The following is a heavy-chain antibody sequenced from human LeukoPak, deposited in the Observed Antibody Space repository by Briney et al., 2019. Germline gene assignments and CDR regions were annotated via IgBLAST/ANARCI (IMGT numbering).Heavy chain of an antibody. D-gene: IGHD4-17*01. CDR1: GFTFSDYY. CDR3: ARDLDYGDQAFDY. CDR2: ISSSGSTI. V-gene: IGHV3-11*04. Sequence: GGSLRLSCAASGFTFSDYYMSWIRQAPGKGLEWVSYISSSGSTIYYADSVKGRFTISRDNAKNSLYLQMNSLRAEDTAVYYCARDLDYGDQAFDYWGQGTLVTVSS. J-gene: IGHJ4*02.